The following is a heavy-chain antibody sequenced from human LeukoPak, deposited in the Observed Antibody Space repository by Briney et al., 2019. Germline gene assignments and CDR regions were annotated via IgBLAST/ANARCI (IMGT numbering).Heavy chain of an antibody. CDR1: GFTFSTSS. CDR3: ARFRSGYYYYYGMDV. D-gene: IGHD1-14*01. CDR2: ISSGSGTI. J-gene: IGHJ6*02. Sequence: GGSLRLSCAASGFTFSTSSMNWVRQAPGKGLEWISYISSGSGTIYYADSVKGRFTISKDTAKNSLYLQMNSLRAEDTAVYYCARFRSGYYYYYGMDVWGQGTTVTVSS. V-gene: IGHV3-48*01.